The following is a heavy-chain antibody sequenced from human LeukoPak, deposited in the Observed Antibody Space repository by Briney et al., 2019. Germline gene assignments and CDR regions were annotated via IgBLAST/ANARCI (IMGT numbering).Heavy chain of an antibody. CDR3: ARDAAAGTWYFDL. CDR2: VHLDRRT. J-gene: IGHJ2*01. Sequence: SETLSLTCDVSGGSVTSTNWWTWVRQPPGKGLEWIGEVHLDRRTNYNPSLKSRGTISVDRSKNQFSLKLSSVTAADTAVYYCARDAAAGTWYFDLWGRGTLVTVSS. CDR1: GGSVTSTNW. V-gene: IGHV4-4*02. D-gene: IGHD6-13*01.